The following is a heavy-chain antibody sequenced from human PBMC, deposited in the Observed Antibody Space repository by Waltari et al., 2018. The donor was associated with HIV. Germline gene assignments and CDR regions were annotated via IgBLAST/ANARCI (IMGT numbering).Heavy chain of an antibody. CDR2: ISAYNGNT. CDR1: GYTFTSYG. V-gene: IGHV1-18*01. Sequence: QVQLVQSGAEVKKPGATVKVSCKDSGYTFTSYGISWVRQAPGQGLEWMGWISAYNGNTNYAQKLQGRVTMTTDTSTSTAYMELRSLRSDDTAVYYCARNTYYYDSSGYTYWGQGTLVTVSS. J-gene: IGHJ4*02. CDR3: ARNTYYYDSSGYTY. D-gene: IGHD3-22*01.